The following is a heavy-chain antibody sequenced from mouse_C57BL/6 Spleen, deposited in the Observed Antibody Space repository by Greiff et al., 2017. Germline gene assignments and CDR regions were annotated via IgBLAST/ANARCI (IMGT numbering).Heavy chain of an antibody. J-gene: IGHJ3*01. D-gene: IGHD2-4*01. V-gene: IGHV1-80*01. CDR2: IYPGDGDT. Sequence: VQLQQSGAELVKPGASVKISCKASGYAFSSYWMNWVKQRPGKGLEWIGQIYPGDGDTNYNGKFKGKATLTADKSSSTAYMQLSSLTSEDSAVYVCARSGGIYYDYDGFAYWGQGTLVTVSA. CDR1: GYAFSSYW. CDR3: ARSGGIYYDYDGFAY.